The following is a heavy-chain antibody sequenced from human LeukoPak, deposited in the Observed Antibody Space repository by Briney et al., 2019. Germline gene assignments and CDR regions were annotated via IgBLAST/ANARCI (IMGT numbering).Heavy chain of an antibody. Sequence: SETLSLTCTVSGGSISSSSYYWVWIRQPPGKGLEWIVSIYYSGSTYYNPSLKSRVTISVDTSKNQFSLKLSSVTAADTAVYYCARQEAGDWNFDYWGQGTLVTVSS. J-gene: IGHJ4*02. V-gene: IGHV4-39*01. CDR3: ARQEAGDWNFDY. D-gene: IGHD1-1*01. CDR1: GGSISSSSYY. CDR2: IYYSGST.